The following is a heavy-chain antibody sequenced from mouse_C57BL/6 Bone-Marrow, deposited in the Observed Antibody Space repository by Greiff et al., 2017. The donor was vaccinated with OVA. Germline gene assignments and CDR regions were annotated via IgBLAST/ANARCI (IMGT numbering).Heavy chain of an antibody. CDR3: ARGGSSGYAYAMDY. J-gene: IGHJ4*01. Sequence: EVNLVESGGGLVKPGGSLKLSCAASGFTFSSYAMSWVRQTPEKRLEWVATISDGGSYTYYPDNVKGRFTISRDNAKNNLYLQMSQLKSEDTAMYYCARGGSSGYAYAMDYWGQGTSVTVSS. CDR1: GFTFSSYA. D-gene: IGHD3-2*02. CDR2: ISDGGSYT. V-gene: IGHV5-4*03.